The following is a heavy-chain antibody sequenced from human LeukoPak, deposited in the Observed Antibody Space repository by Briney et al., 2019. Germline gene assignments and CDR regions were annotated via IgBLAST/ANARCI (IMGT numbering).Heavy chain of an antibody. CDR3: AKGGVVVVAANSGY. V-gene: IGHV3-23*01. J-gene: IGHJ4*02. Sequence: GGSLRLSCAGSGFTFSRNWMCWVRQAPGKGLEWVSAISGSGGSTYYADSVKGRFTISRDNSKNTLYLQMNSLRAEDTAVYYCAKGGVVVVAANSGYWGQGTLVTVSS. CDR2: ISGSGGST. D-gene: IGHD2-15*01. CDR1: GFTFSRNW.